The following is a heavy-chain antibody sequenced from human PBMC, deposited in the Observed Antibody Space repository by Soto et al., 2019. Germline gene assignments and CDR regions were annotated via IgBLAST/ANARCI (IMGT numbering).Heavy chain of an antibody. V-gene: IGHV4-4*02. CDR1: GGSISSSNR. CDR3: AGGSRYSSSWYPPDYFDY. D-gene: IGHD6-13*01. J-gene: IGHJ4*02. CDR2: IDHSGST. Sequence: QVQLQESGPGLVKPSGTLSLTCAVSGGSISSSNRWSWVRQPPGKGLEWMGEIDHSGSTNYNPSLKSRGTISVDKSKNQFSLKRSSVTAADTAVYDWAGGSRYSSSWYPPDYFDYWGQGTLVTVSS.